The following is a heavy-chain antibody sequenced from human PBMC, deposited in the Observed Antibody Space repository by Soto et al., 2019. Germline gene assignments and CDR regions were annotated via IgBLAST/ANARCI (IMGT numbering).Heavy chain of an antibody. V-gene: IGHV4-59*01. Sequence: QVQLQQSGPGLVKPSETLSLTCTVSGVSINNNYWSWVRQPPGKGLEWIGYIYFSGITNYNPSLKSRVSISVDTSKDQVSRKLTSVTAADTAMYYCARGNYDYFGGNYRYVGGAFDIWGPGTVVTVSS. CDR2: IYFSGIT. J-gene: IGHJ3*02. CDR3: ARGNYDYFGGNYRYVGGAFDI. CDR1: GVSINNNY. D-gene: IGHD3-16*02.